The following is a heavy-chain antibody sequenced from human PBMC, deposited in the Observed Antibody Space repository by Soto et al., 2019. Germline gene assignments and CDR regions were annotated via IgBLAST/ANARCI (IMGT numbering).Heavy chain of an antibody. V-gene: IGHV4-59*08. D-gene: IGHD2-15*01. Sequence: KTSETLSLTCTVSGGSISSYYWSWIRQPPGKGLEWIGYIYYSGSTNYNPSLKSRVTISVDTSKNQFSLKLSSVTAADTAVYYCARRVVVVAAKKGGDWFDPWGQGTLVTVSS. CDR2: IYYSGST. J-gene: IGHJ5*02. CDR3: ARRVVVVAAKKGGDWFDP. CDR1: GGSISSYY.